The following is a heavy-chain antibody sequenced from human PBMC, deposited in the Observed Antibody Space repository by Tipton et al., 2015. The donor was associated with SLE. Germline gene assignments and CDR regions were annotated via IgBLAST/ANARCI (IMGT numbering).Heavy chain of an antibody. D-gene: IGHD5-24*01. V-gene: IGHV4-59*01. J-gene: IGHJ4*02. CDR2: IYYSGST. Sequence: GLVKPSETLSLTCTVSGGSMRFYYWSWIRQSPGKGLEWIGYIYYSGSTNYNPSLKSRVTISVDTSKNQFSLKLNSVAAADTAVYYCAREGNGGYNSQVDYWGQGTLVTVSS. CDR1: GGSMRFYY. CDR3: AREGNGGYNSQVDY.